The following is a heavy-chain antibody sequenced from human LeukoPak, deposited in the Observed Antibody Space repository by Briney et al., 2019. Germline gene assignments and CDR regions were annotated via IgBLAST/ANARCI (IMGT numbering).Heavy chain of an antibody. CDR3: ARENIVVVPAAMRNWFDP. J-gene: IGHJ5*02. D-gene: IGHD2-2*01. V-gene: IGHV4-59*12. CDR2: IYNSANT. Sequence: PSETLSLTCSVSGDSISSSYWSWIRQPPGKGLEWIGNIYNSANTNYNPSLQSRVTMSVDTSKNHFSLKLTSVTAADTAVYYCARENIVVVPAAMRNWFDPWGQGTLVTVSS. CDR1: GDSISSSY.